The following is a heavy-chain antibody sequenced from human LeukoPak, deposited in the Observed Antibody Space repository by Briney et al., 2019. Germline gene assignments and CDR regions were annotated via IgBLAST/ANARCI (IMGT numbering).Heavy chain of an antibody. CDR2: IKQDGSEK. Sequence: PGGSLRLSCAASGFTFSSYWMSWVRQAPGKGLEWVANIKQDGSEKYYVDSVKGRFTISRDNAKNSLYLQMNSLRAEDTAVYYCARKGWSTVTPARGWFDPWGQGTLVTVSS. J-gene: IGHJ5*02. D-gene: IGHD4-17*01. V-gene: IGHV3-7*01. CDR3: ARKGWSTVTPARGWFDP. CDR1: GFTFSSYW.